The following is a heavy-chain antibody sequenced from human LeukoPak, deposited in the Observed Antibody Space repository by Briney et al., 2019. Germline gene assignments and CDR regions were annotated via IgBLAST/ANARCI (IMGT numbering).Heavy chain of an antibody. Sequence: AGGSLRPSCAASGFTFSSYAMSWVRQAPGKGLEWVSAISGSGGSTYYADSVKGRFTISRDNSKNTLYLQMNSLRAEDTAVYYCAKAAVKWLWGDNWFDPWGQGTLVTVSS. J-gene: IGHJ5*02. CDR3: AKAAVKWLWGDNWFDP. D-gene: IGHD3-22*01. V-gene: IGHV3-23*01. CDR2: ISGSGGST. CDR1: GFTFSSYA.